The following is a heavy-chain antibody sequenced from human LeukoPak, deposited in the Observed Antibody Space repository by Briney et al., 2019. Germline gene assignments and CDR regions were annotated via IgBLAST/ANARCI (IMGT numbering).Heavy chain of an antibody. D-gene: IGHD6-13*01. J-gene: IGHJ4*02. Sequence: GGSLRLSCAASGFMFSTYWMTWVRQAPGKGPEWVANIKPDGSETYYVDSVKGRFTISRDNTKNLLYLQMNSLRGEDAAVYYCGGFGYEAAVDLWGQGTLVTVSS. CDR3: GGFGYEAAVDL. CDR1: GFMFSTYW. CDR2: IKPDGSET. V-gene: IGHV3-7*01.